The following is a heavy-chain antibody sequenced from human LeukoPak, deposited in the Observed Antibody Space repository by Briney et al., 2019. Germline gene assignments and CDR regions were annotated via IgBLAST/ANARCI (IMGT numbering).Heavy chain of an antibody. CDR1: GFTFTSYP. V-gene: IGHV3-23*01. D-gene: IGHD2/OR15-2a*01. J-gene: IGHJ5*02. CDR3: AKDRVSPGFNWFDP. Sequence: GGSLRLSCSASGFTFTSYPMTWVRQAPGKGLEWVSAINGRGDNTYYADFVKGRFTISRDNSKSTVYLQMNSLRTEDTAVYYCAKDRVSPGFNWFDPWGQGTLVTVSS. CDR2: INGRGDNT.